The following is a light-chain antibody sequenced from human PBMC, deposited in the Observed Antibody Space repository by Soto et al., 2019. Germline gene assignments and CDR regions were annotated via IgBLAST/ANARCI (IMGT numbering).Light chain of an antibody. J-gene: IGLJ1*01. CDR1: SSDIGGYNY. V-gene: IGLV2-11*01. Sequence: QSVLTQPRSVSGSPGQSVTISCTGTSSDIGGYNYVSWYQQHPGKAPKLMIYDVIKRPSGVPDRFSGSKSGNTASLTIYGLQAEDEAAYYCCSYAGSYTHVFGTGTKVTVL. CDR2: DVI. CDR3: CSYAGSYTHV.